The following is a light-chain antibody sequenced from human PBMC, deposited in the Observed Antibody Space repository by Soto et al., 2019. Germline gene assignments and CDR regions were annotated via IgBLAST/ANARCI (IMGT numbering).Light chain of an antibody. CDR3: QQHYSPPQT. V-gene: IGKV4-1*01. CDR1: QSVLYSSNNKNY. Sequence: DIVMTQSPDSLAVSLGERATINCKSSQSVLYSSNNKNYLAWYQQKPGQPPKLLIYWASTRESGVPDRFSGSGSGTDFTLTISSLQAEDVAVYYCQQHYSPPQTFGQGTKVEIK. CDR2: WAS. J-gene: IGKJ1*01.